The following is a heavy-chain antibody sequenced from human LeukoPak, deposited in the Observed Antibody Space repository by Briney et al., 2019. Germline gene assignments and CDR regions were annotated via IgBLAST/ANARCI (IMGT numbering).Heavy chain of an antibody. D-gene: IGHD3-22*01. Sequence: GGSLRLSCAASGFTFSSYSMNWVRQAPGKGLEWVSSISSSSSYIYYADSVKGRFTISRDNAKNSLYLQMNSLRAEDTAVYYCARDLNVILGLGIVSDYWGQGTLVTVSS. CDR2: ISSSSSYI. J-gene: IGHJ4*02. V-gene: IGHV3-21*01. CDR1: GFTFSSYS. CDR3: ARDLNVILGLGIVSDY.